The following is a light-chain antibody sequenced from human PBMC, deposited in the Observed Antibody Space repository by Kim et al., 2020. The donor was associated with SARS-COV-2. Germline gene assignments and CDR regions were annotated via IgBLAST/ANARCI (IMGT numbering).Light chain of an antibody. CDR3: SSYTSRSTWL. CDR1: SSDICAYNY. J-gene: IGLJ3*02. Sequence: QSALTQPASVSGSPGQSITISCTGTSSDICAYNYVSWYQQHPGKAPKLMIYDVTKRPSGVSNRFSGSKSGNTASLTISGLQAEDEADYYCSSYTSRSTWLFGGGTQLTVL. CDR2: DVT. V-gene: IGLV2-14*03.